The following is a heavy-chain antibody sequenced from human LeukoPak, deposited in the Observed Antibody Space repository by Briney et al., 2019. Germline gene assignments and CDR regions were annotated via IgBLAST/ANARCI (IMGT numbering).Heavy chain of an antibody. CDR3: ARVRNSGFRYVDS. CDR1: GYTFTSYG. Sequence: ASVKVSCKASGYTFTSYGISWVRQAPGQGLEWMGIINPSGGSTSYAQKFQGRVTITADESTSTAYMELSSLRSDDTAVYYCARVRNSGFRYVDSWGQGTLVTVSS. J-gene: IGHJ4*02. CDR2: INPSGGST. V-gene: IGHV1-46*01. D-gene: IGHD5-12*01.